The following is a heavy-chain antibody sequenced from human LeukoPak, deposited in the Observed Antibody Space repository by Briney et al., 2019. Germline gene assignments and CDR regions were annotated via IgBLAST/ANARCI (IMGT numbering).Heavy chain of an antibody. CDR1: GFTFSSYS. V-gene: IGHV3-21*01. Sequence: GGSLRLSCAASGFTFSSYSMGWVRQAPGKGLEWVSFISKRGSHTYYAESMQGRFTLSRDNAKDSLYLQVNSLRGEDTAVYYCARGYDYGDFYYFDYWGQGALVTVSS. CDR3: ARGYDYGDFYYFDY. D-gene: IGHD4-17*01. J-gene: IGHJ4*02. CDR2: ISKRGSHT.